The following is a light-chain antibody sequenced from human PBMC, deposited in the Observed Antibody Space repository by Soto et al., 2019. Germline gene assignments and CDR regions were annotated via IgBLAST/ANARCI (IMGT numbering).Light chain of an antibody. CDR3: QQSYRSPLN. CDR2: GTS. J-gene: IGKJ3*01. Sequence: DIQMTQSPLSLSASVGESVTITCRAGQNITNFLNWYQQRPGKPPRLLIFGTSSLQSGVPSRFRGSRSETDFSLTISGLQPEDFATYICQQSYRSPLNFGPGT. CDR1: QNITNF. V-gene: IGKV1-39*01.